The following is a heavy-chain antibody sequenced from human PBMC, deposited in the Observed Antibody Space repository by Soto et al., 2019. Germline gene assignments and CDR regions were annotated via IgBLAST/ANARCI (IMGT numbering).Heavy chain of an antibody. D-gene: IGHD2-2*01. CDR1: GFTFSSSS. V-gene: IGHV1-58*01. CDR2: IVVGSGNT. Sequence: GASVKVSCKASGFTFSSSSVQWVRQSRGQRLEWIGWIVVGSGNTNYVQKFQERVTITRDMSTSTAYMELISLRSDDTAVYYCAADPFWGIAVVPVASRQYYSMHVWGQGTTVTVSS. CDR3: AADPFWGIAVVPVASRQYYSMHV. J-gene: IGHJ6*02.